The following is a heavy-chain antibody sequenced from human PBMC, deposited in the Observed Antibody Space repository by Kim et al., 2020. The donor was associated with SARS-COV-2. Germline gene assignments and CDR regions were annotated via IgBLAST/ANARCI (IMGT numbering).Heavy chain of an antibody. J-gene: IGHJ3*02. CDR3: ARQGRYFVRLGAFNI. CDR2: IYYSGST. CDR1: GGSISSSSYY. V-gene: IGHV4-39*01. D-gene: IGHD3-9*01. Sequence: SETLSLTCTVSGGSISSSSYYWGWIRQPPGKGLEWIGSIYYSGSTYYNSSLKSRVTISVDTSKNQFSLTLSSVTAADTAVYYRARQGRYFVRLGAFNIWGQGTMLTVSS.